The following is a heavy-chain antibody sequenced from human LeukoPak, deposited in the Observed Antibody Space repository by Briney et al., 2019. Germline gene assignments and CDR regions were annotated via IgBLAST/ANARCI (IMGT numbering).Heavy chain of an antibody. CDR3: ARDVGSSWYIFVY. J-gene: IGHJ4*02. CDR1: GYTFTSYD. Sequence: ASVKVSCKASGYTFTSYDINWVRQATGQGLEWMGWMNPNSGNTGYAQKFQGRVTITRNTSISTAYMELSSLRSEDTAVYYCARDVGSSWYIFVYWGQGTLVTVSS. D-gene: IGHD6-13*01. CDR2: MNPNSGNT. V-gene: IGHV1-8*03.